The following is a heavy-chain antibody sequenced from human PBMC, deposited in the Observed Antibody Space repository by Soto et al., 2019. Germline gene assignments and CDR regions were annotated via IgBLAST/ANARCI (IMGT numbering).Heavy chain of an antibody. J-gene: IGHJ6*02. V-gene: IGHV1-2*02. CDR3: ARIKWGLDYYSGMDV. CDR1: GYTFSDYF. CDR2: INPKTAAT. Sequence: QEQLVQSGAEVKKSGASVKVSCKTSGYTFSDYFIQWLRQAPGQGLEWMAWINPKTAATNYAKKFQYRVTLTSDTSFTTAYLELTRLRPDDTAIYYCARIKWGLDYYSGMDVWGQGTAVTVSS. D-gene: IGHD1-26*01.